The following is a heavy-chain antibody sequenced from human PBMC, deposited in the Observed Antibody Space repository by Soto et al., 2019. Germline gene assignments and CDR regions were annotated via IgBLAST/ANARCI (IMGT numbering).Heavy chain of an antibody. CDR1: GGSFIGYY. Sequence: PSETLSLTCAVYGGSFIGYYWIWIRQPPGKGLEWIGEINHSGSTNYNPSLKSRVTISVDTSKNQFSLKLSSVTAADTAVCYCARERFGYSSSWSYFDYWGQGTLVTVSS. V-gene: IGHV4-34*01. D-gene: IGHD6-13*01. CDR3: ARERFGYSSSWSYFDY. CDR2: INHSGST. J-gene: IGHJ4*02.